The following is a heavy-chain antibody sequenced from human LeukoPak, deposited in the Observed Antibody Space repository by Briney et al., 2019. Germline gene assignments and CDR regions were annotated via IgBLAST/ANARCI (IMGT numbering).Heavy chain of an antibody. CDR2: ISGDGGST. Sequence: AGGSLRLSCAASGSTFDDYAMHWVRQAPGKGLEWVSLISGDGGSTYYADSVKGRFTISRDNSKNSLYLQMNSLRTEGTALYYCAKLGSNGNDYWGQGTLVTVSS. D-gene: IGHD1-26*01. CDR3: AKLGSNGNDY. V-gene: IGHV3-43*02. CDR1: GSTFDDYA. J-gene: IGHJ4*02.